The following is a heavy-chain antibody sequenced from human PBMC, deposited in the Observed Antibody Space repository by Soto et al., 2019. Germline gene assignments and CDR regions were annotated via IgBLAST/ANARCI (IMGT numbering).Heavy chain of an antibody. CDR3: ARVIPLGGSSINWFDP. D-gene: IGHD1-26*01. Sequence: ASVKVSCKASGYTFTSNSIGWVRQAPGQGLEWMGGIIPIFGTANYAQKFQGRVTITADESTSTAYMELSSLRSEDTAVYYCARVIPLGGSSINWFDPWGQGTLVTVSS. J-gene: IGHJ5*02. V-gene: IGHV1-69*13. CDR2: IIPIFGTA. CDR1: GYTFTSNS.